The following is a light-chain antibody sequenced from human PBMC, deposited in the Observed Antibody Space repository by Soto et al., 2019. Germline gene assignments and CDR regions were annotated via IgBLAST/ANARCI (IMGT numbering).Light chain of an antibody. CDR3: QQLNTLPFT. V-gene: IGKV1-5*01. CDR1: QSISSW. J-gene: IGKJ5*01. Sequence: IPMTQSPSTLSASVGDRVTITCRASQSISSWLAWYQQKPGKAPKLLIYAASTLQSGVPSRFSGSGSGTEFTLTISGLLPEDFATYHCQQLNTLPFTFGQGTRLEIK. CDR2: AAS.